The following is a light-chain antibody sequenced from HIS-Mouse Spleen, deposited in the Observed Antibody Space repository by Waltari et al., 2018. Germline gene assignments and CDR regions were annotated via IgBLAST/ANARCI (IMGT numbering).Light chain of an antibody. CDR1: ALPKQY. J-gene: IGLJ2*01. V-gene: IGLV3-25*03. Sequence: SYELTQPPSVSVSPGQTARITCSGDALPKQYAYWYQQKPGQAPVLVIYKDIERPAGIPERCSGSSSGTTVTLTISGVQAEDEADYYCQSADSSGTYSVVFGGGTKLTVL. CDR3: QSADSSGTYSVV. CDR2: KDI.